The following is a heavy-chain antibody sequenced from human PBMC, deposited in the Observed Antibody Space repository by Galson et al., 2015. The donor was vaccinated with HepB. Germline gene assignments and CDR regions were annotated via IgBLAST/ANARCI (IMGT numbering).Heavy chain of an antibody. CDR1: GYTFTSYY. Sequence: SVKVSCKASGYTFTSYYIHWVRQAPGQGLEWMGIINPSGGSTNYAQKFQGRVTMTRDTSTSTVYMELSSLRSEDTAVYYCARSTARGGMDVWGQGTTVTVSS. CDR3: ARSTARGGMDV. CDR2: INPSGGST. D-gene: IGHD5/OR15-5a*01. V-gene: IGHV1-46*01. J-gene: IGHJ6*02.